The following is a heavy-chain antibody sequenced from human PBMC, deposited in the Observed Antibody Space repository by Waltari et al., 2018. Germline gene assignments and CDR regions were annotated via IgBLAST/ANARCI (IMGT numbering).Heavy chain of an antibody. V-gene: IGHV4-39*07. CDR3: ARDQDSGYVYFDY. Sequence: QLQLQESGPGLVKPSETLSLTCTVSGGSISSSSYYWGWIRQPPGKGLEWIGSIYYSGSTYYTPSLKSRVTISVDTSKNQFSLKLSSVTAADTAVYYCARDQDSGYVYFDYWGQGTMVTVSS. D-gene: IGHD5-12*01. CDR1: GGSISSSSYY. J-gene: IGHJ4*02. CDR2: IYYSGST.